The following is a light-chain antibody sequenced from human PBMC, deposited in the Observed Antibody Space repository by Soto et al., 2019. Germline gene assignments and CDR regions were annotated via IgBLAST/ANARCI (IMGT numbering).Light chain of an antibody. Sequence: EIVMTQSPATLSVSPGERVTLSCRASQSVSSNLAWYQQKPGQAPRLLIYGASTRATGIPARFSGSGSGTEFPLTISSLQSEDFAVYYCQQYNNWPPEYTFGQGTELEIK. CDR2: GAS. CDR1: QSVSSN. CDR3: QQYNNWPPEYT. V-gene: IGKV3-15*01. J-gene: IGKJ2*01.